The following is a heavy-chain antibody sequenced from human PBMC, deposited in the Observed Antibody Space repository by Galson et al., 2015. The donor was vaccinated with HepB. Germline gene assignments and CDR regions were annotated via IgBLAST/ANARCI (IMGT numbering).Heavy chain of an antibody. CDR1: GFTFSSYA. CDR3: AKLCISGYDCETDY. CDR2: ISGSGGST. D-gene: IGHD5-12*01. J-gene: IGHJ4*02. Sequence: SLRLSCAASGFTFSSYAMSWVRQAPGKGLEWVSAISGSGGSTYYADSVKGRFTISRDNSKNTLYLQMNSLRAEDTAVYYCAKLCISGYDCETDYWGQGTLVTVSS. V-gene: IGHV3-23*01.